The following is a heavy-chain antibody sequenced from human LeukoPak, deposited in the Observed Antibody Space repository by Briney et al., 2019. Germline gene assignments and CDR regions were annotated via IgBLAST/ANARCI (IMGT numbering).Heavy chain of an antibody. CDR2: ISSSSRYI. CDR1: GFTFSSYS. Sequence: GGSLRLSCAASGFTFSSYSMNWVRQAPGKGLEWVPSISSSSRYIYYADSVKGRFTISRDNAKNSLYLQMNSLRAEDTAVYYCARGSIVDIVATIGEAIDYWGQGTLVTVSS. D-gene: IGHD5-12*01. V-gene: IGHV3-21*01. CDR3: ARGSIVDIVATIGEAIDY. J-gene: IGHJ4*02.